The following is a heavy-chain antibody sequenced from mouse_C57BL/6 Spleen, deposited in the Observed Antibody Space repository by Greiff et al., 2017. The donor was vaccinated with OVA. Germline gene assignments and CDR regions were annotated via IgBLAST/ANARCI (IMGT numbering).Heavy chain of an antibody. CDR2: ISYSGST. D-gene: IGHD1-1*02. Sequence: DVQLVESGPGMVKPSQSLSLTCTVTGYSITSGYDWHWIRHFPGNKLEWMGYISYSGSTNYNPSLKSRISITHDTSKNHFFLKLNSVTTEDTATYYCARDMGGYWYFDVWGTGTTVTVSS. V-gene: IGHV3-1*01. CDR1: GYSITSGYD. J-gene: IGHJ1*03. CDR3: ARDMGGYWYFDV.